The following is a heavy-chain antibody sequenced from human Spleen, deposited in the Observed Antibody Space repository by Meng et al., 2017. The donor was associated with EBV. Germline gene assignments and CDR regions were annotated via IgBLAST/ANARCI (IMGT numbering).Heavy chain of an antibody. J-gene: IGHJ5*02. CDR1: GGSFSGYF. V-gene: IGHV4-34*01. D-gene: IGHD6-6*01. CDR3: ARGRMAARSPCFDP. CDR2: INHSGST. Sequence: QVQPKQWGAGLLKPSETLSLTCTVYGGSFSGYFWSYIRQSPGKGLEWIGEINHSGSTSYNPSLQSRVTMSVDSSKNQFSLKLTSVTAADTAVYYCARGRMAARSPCFDPWGQGTLVTVSS.